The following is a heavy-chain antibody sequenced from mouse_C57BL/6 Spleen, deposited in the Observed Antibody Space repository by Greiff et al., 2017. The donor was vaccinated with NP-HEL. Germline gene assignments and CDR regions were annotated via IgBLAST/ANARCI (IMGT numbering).Heavy chain of an antibody. J-gene: IGHJ2*01. Sequence: QVQLQQSGAELARPGASVKLSCKASGYTFTSYGISWVQQRTGQGLEWIGEIYPRSGNTYYNEKFKGQATLPADKSSCTAYLELRSLTAEDSAVYFCARENLITTYYCDYGGQGTTLTVSS. CDR2: IYPRSGNT. CDR1: GYTFTSYG. V-gene: IGHV1-81*01. D-gene: IGHD1-1*01. CDR3: ARENLITTYYCDY.